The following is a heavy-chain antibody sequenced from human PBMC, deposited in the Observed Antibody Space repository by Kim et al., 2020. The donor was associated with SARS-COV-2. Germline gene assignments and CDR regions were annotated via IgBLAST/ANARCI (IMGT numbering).Heavy chain of an antibody. CDR3: ARVIVGATRYFDY. J-gene: IGHJ4*02. V-gene: IGHV5-51*01. D-gene: IGHD1-26*01. Sequence: YSPSFQSQVTIAADKSLSTAYLQWSSLKASDTAMYYCARVIVGATRYFDYWGQGTLVTVSS.